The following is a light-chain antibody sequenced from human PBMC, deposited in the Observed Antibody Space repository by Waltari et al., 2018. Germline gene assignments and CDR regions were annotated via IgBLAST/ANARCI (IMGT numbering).Light chain of an antibody. CDR1: SSDVGSYNL. V-gene: IGLV2-23*01. CDR2: GGS. J-gene: IGLJ3*02. CDR3: CSYTAGSTWV. Sequence: QSALTQPASVSGSPGQSITISCTGTSSDVGSYNLVSWYQQHPGTAPKLRIYGGSKRPSGVSNRVSGSKSGNTASLTISGLQAEDEADYYCCSYTAGSTWVCGGGTKLTVL.